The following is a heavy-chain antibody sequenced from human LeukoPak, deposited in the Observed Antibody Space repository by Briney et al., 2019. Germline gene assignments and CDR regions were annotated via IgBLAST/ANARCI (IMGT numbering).Heavy chain of an antibody. V-gene: IGHV5-51*01. J-gene: IGHJ3*02. CDR1: GYSFTSYW. CDR2: IYPGDSDT. D-gene: IGHD5-24*01. CDR3: ARKKTRDGYNPDAFDI. Sequence: GESLKISCKGSGYSFTSYWIGWVRQMPGKDLEWMGIIYPGDSDTRYSPSFQGQVTISADESISTAYLQWSSLKASDTAMYYCARKKTRDGYNPDAFDIWGQGTMVTVSS.